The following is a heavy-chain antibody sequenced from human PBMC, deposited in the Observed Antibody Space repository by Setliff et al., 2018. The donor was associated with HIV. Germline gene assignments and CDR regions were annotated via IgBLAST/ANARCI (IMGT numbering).Heavy chain of an antibody. V-gene: IGHV3-48*01. Sequence: GGSLRLSCAASGFTFSSYSMNWVRHAPGKGWEWVAQISSSGFPIYYADSVRGRFTASRNNGNNSLFLQMNSLRAEDTAVYYCGRGTLDFWGQGNLVTVSS. J-gene: IGHJ4*02. CDR2: ISSSGFPI. CDR3: GRGTLDF. CDR1: GFTFSSYS.